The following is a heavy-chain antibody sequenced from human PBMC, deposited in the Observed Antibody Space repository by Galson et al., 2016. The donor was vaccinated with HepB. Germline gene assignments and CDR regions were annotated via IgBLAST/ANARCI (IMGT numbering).Heavy chain of an antibody. CDR2: ISNDGSNK. J-gene: IGHJ3*02. CDR3: AKAKDGIIMIIIDAFDI. CDR1: GFNFSTFG. D-gene: IGHD3-16*01. Sequence: SLRLSCAASGFNFSTFGMHWVRQVPGKGLEWVAVISNDGSNKYYADFVTGRFTISRDNSKNTLYLQMTSLRAEDSAVYFCAKAKDGIIMIIIDAFDIWGQGTMVTVSS. V-gene: IGHV3-30*18.